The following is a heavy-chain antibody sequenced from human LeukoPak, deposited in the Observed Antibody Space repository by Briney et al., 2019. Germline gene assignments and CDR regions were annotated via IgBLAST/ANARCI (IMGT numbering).Heavy chain of an antibody. CDR1: GFTFSTYA. CDR2: IYSGGST. J-gene: IGHJ4*02. D-gene: IGHD1-26*01. Sequence: GGSLRLSCAASGFTFSTYAMSWVRQAPGKGLEWVSVIYSGGSTYYADSVKGRFTVSRDDSENTLYLQMNSLRAEDTAVYYCAKDFRGGSYGDYFDYWGQGTLVTVSS. V-gene: IGHV3-23*03. CDR3: AKDFRGGSYGDYFDY.